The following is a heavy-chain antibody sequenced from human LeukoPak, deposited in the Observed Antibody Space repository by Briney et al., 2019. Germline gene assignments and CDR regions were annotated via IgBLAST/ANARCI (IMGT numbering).Heavy chain of an antibody. D-gene: IGHD6-6*01. J-gene: IGHJ5*02. CDR3: AREARPWGGWFDP. CDR1: GGSINSGSSY. CDR2: VYSTGST. V-gene: IGHV4-61*02. Sequence: KPSETLSLTCTVSGGSINSGSSYWSWIRQPAGKGPEWIGRVYSTGSTNYNPSLKSRVTISTDTSRNQFSLKLTSVTAADTAVYYCAREARPWGGWFDPWGQGTLVTVSS.